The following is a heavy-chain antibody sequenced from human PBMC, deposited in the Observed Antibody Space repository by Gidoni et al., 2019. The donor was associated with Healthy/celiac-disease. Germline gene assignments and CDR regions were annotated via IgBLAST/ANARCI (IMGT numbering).Heavy chain of an antibody. D-gene: IGHD1-26*01. CDR1: GFTFSSYE. CDR2: ISSSGSTI. V-gene: IGHV3-48*03. J-gene: IGHJ4*02. CDR3: ARDWGGVVGARYYFDY. Sequence: EVQLVESGGGLVQPGGSRRLSCAASGFTFSSYEMNWVRQAPGKGLEWVSYISSSGSTIYYADSLKGRFTLSRDNAKNSLYLQMNSLRAEDTAVYYCARDWGGVVGARYYFDYWGQGTLVTVSS.